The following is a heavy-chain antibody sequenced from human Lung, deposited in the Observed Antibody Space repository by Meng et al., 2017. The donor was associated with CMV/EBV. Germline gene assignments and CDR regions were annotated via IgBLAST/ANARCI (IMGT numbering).Heavy chain of an antibody. J-gene: IGHJ4*02. CDR2: ISSSSSYI. D-gene: IGHD3-22*01. CDR3: ARGGGYSSF. Sequence: GGSXRLSCTVSIDSHRSDYWSWVRLPPGKGLEWVSSISSSSSYIYYADSVKGRFTISRDNAKNSLYLQMNSLRAEDTAVYYCARGGGYSSFWGQGTLVTVSS. CDR1: IDSHRSDY. V-gene: IGHV3-21*01.